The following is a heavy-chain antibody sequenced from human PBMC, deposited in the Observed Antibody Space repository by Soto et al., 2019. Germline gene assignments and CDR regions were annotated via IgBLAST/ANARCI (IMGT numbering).Heavy chain of an antibody. CDR2: MNPNSGNT. V-gene: IGHV1-8*01. D-gene: IGHD3-16*01. CDR3: ARGLYDYYYYYYMDV. J-gene: IGHJ6*03. CDR1: GYTFTSYD. Sequence: ASVKVSCKASGYTFTSYDINWGRQATGQGLEWMGWMNPNSGNTGYAQKFQGRVTMTRNTSLSTAYMELSSLRSEDTAVYYCARGLYDYYYYYYMDVWGKGTTVTVSS.